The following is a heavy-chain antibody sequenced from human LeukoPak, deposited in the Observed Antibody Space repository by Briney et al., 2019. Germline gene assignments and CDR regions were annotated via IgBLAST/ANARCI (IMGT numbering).Heavy chain of an antibody. CDR3: ARGPDCSGGSCYPGRFDY. CDR1: GFTFSNYW. Sequence: GGSLRLSRAASGFTFSNYWMHWVRQAPGKGLVWVSRIKSDGSSTTYADSVKGRFTISRDNAKDTLYLQMNSLRADDTAVYYCARGPDCSGGSCYPGRFDYWGQGTLVTVSS. V-gene: IGHV3-74*01. CDR2: IKSDGSST. J-gene: IGHJ4*02. D-gene: IGHD2-15*01.